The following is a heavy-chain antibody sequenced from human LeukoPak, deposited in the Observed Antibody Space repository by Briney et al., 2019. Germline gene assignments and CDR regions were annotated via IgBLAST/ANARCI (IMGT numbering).Heavy chain of an antibody. CDR2: ISSGGDT. V-gene: IGHV3-23*01. Sequence: GGSLRLSCAASGFTFGTYAMSWVRQAPGKGLEWISIISSGGDTYYADSVKGRFTISRDNSKNTLDLQMSSLRAEDTAVYYCAKGVGGYYFDYWGQGTLVTVSS. D-gene: IGHD2-15*01. J-gene: IGHJ4*02. CDR1: GFTFGTYA. CDR3: AKGVGGYYFDY.